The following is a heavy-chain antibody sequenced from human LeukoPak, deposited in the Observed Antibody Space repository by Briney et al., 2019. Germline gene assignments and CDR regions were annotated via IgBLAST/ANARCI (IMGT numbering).Heavy chain of an antibody. V-gene: IGHV1-2*02. Sequence: GASVKVSCKASGYTFTGYYMHWVRQAPGQGLEWMGWINPNSGGTNYAQRFQGRVTMTRDTSISTAYMELSRLRSDDTAVYYCARAGGNYYDSSGYYDHDYWGQGTLVTVS. CDR1: GYTFTGYY. CDR3: ARAGGNYYDSSGYYDHDY. D-gene: IGHD3-22*01. CDR2: INPNSGGT. J-gene: IGHJ4*02.